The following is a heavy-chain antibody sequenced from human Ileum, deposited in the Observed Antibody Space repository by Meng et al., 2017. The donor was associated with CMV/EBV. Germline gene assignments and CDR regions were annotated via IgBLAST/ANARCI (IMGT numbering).Heavy chain of an antibody. CDR3: VKSRATLGAFDL. Sequence: GESLKISCSGSEVAFRNNYLHWVRQAPGKGPEWLSLSPYYGDDAYYAASVRGRFTISKDNSGNVVTLQMNNLRSEDTAVYYCVKSRATLGAFDLWGRGTQVTVSS. J-gene: IGHJ3*01. CDR1: EVAFRNNY. V-gene: IGHV3-30*18. CDR2: SPYYGDDA.